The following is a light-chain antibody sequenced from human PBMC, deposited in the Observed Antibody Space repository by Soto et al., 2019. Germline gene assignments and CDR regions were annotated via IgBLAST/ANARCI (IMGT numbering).Light chain of an antibody. CDR3: FSYTTSSTLV. J-gene: IGLJ3*02. CDR2: EVS. V-gene: IGLV2-14*01. CDR1: SSDVGGYNY. Sequence: QYALTQPASVSESPGQSITISCTGTSSDVGGYNYVSWYQQHPAKAPKLMMYEVSNRPSGVSHRFSGSKSGNTASLTISGLQAEDEADYYCFSYTTSSTLVFGGGTKLTVL.